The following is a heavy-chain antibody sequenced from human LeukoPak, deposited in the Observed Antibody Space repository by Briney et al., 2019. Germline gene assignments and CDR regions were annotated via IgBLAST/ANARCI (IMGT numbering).Heavy chain of an antibody. CDR1: EISFGSYP. J-gene: IGHJ4*02. Sequence: GESLRLSCAVSEISFGSYPLSGFRRPPGKGLEGLPVISISGGSTSYADSVKGRFTISRDNPRNTLYMETNSLRAEDTALYYCAIMHPYYDGRGYWVQWGQGTLVTVSS. D-gene: IGHD3-22*01. CDR2: ISISGGST. V-gene: IGHV3-23*01. CDR3: AIMHPYYDGRGYWVQ.